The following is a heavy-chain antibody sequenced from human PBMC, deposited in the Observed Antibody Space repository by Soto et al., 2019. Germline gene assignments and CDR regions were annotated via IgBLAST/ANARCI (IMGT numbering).Heavy chain of an antibody. CDR3: ASQGYYHDSSGSLDAFDI. CDR2: IYYSGST. J-gene: IGHJ3*02. CDR1: GGSISSYY. D-gene: IGHD3-22*01. V-gene: IGHV4-59*01. Sequence: SETLSLTCTVSGGSISSYYWSWIRQPPGKGLEWIGYIYYSGSTNYNPSLKSRVTISVDTSKNQFSLKLSSVTAADTAVYYCASQGYYHDSSGSLDAFDIWGQGTMVTVSS.